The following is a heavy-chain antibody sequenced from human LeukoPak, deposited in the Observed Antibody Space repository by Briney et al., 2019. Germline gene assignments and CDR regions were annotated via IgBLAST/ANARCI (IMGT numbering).Heavy chain of an antibody. J-gene: IGHJ4*02. D-gene: IGHD2-15*01. CDR2: IHYSGST. V-gene: IGHV4-59*01. CDR3: ARAVLSYCSGGSCPYFDY. Sequence: PSETLSLTCSVSGGSISSYYWIWIQQPPGKGLEWIGYIHYSGSTNYNPSLKSRLSLSVDTSKNQISLRLSSATAADTAVYYCARAVLSYCSGGSCPYFDYWGQGTLVTVSS. CDR1: GGSISSYY.